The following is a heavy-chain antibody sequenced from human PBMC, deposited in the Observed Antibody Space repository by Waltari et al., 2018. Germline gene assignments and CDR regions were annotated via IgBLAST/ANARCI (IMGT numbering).Heavy chain of an antibody. Sequence: EVQLVESGGGLVKPGGSLRLSCAASGFTFSNAWMNWVRQAPGKGRGGVGRIKSKTDGGKIDYVAPVKGRFTISRDDSKNTLYLQMNSLKTEDTAVYYCRGFLEWLDNSPVDYWGQGTLVTVSS. V-gene: IGHV3-15*07. D-gene: IGHD3-3*01. CDR3: RGFLEWLDNSPVDY. CDR1: GFTFSNAW. J-gene: IGHJ4*02. CDR2: IKSKTDGGKI.